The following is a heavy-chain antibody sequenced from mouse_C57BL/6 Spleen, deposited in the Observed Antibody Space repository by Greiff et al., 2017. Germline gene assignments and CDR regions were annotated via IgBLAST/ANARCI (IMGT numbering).Heavy chain of an antibody. D-gene: IGHD2-10*01. CDR2: IHPNSGST. Sequence: VQLQQPGAELVKPGASVKLSCKASGYTFTSYWMHWVKQRPGQGLEWIGMIHPNSGSTNYNEKFKSKATLTVDKSSSTAYMQLSSLTSEDSAVYYCARFLLWYPWFAYWGQGTLVTVAA. CDR3: ARFLLWYPWFAY. J-gene: IGHJ3*01. V-gene: IGHV1-64*01. CDR1: GYTFTSYW.